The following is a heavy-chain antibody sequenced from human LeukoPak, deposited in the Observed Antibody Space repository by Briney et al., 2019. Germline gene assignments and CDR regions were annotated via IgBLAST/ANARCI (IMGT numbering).Heavy chain of an antibody. CDR2: VIPVLDTA. V-gene: IGHV1-69*06. CDR1: GGTFSTSA. CDR3: ARMGDRPGDY. Sequence: SVKVSCKTSGGTFSTSAFGWVRHAPGQGLEWLGGVIPVLDTANYAQKFQGRVTITADKSKSTAHMELSSLRSDDTAVYYCARMGDRPGDYWGQGTLVTVSS. D-gene: IGHD3-16*01. J-gene: IGHJ4*02.